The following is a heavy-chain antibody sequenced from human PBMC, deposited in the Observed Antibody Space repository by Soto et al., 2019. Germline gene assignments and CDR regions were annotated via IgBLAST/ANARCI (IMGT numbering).Heavy chain of an antibody. CDR2: IIPIFDTA. Sequence: QVQLVQSGAELRKPGSSVKVSCKASGGTFSDFTINWVRQAPGQRLEWMGGIIPIFDTANYAEKFQGRVTITADESTSTSFMEVNSLRSEDTAVYYCARNGTQTGYSYGMDVWGQGTMVTVSS. CDR3: ARNGTQTGYSYGMDV. J-gene: IGHJ6*02. D-gene: IGHD1-1*01. V-gene: IGHV1-69*01. CDR1: GGTFSDFT.